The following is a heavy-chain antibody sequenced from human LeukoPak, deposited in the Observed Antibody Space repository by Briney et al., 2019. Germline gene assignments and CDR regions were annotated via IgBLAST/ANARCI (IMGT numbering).Heavy chain of an antibody. D-gene: IGHD2/OR15-2a*01. J-gene: IGHJ4*02. CDR3: VRRRQNFPIDS. CDR2: MYHSGST. Sequence: SETLSLTCSVSGYSISSAYYWGWIWQPPGKGLEWIRTMYHSGSTNYNPSLKSRVTISVDTSKDQFSPKVSSVTAAGTAVYYCVRRRQNFPIDSWGQGTLVTVSS. V-gene: IGHV4-38-2*02. CDR1: GYSISSAYY.